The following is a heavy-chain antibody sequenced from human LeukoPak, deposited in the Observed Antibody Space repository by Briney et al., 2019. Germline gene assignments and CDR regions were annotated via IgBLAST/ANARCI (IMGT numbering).Heavy chain of an antibody. D-gene: IGHD2-2*01. CDR3: ARDPRVPAAPEYYFDY. J-gene: IGHJ4*02. Sequence: RSLRLSCAASGFTFSSYAMHWVRQAPGKGLEWVAVISYDGSNKYYADSVKGRFTISRDNSKNTLYLQMNSLRAEDTAVYYCARDPRVPAAPEYYFDYWGQGTLVTVSS. V-gene: IGHV3-30*04. CDR1: GFTFSSYA. CDR2: ISYDGSNK.